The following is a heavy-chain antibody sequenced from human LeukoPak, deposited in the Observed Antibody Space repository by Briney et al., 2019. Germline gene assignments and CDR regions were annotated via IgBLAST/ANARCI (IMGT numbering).Heavy chain of an antibody. CDR2: IRSKAYGGTT. V-gene: IGHV3-49*04. CDR3: TRGSRTYYYYGMDV. Sequence: PGGSLGLSCPASGFIFGDYTMNWVCQAPGKGLEWVGFIRSKAYGGTTEYAASVKGRFTISRDDSKSIAYLQMNSLKTEDTAVYYCTRGSRTYYYYGMDVWGQGTTVTVSS. J-gene: IGHJ6*02. D-gene: IGHD3/OR15-3a*01. CDR1: GFIFGDYT.